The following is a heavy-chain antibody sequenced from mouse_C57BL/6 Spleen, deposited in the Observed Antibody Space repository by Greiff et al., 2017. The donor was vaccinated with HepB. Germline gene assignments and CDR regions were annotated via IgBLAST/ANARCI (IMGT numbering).Heavy chain of an antibody. D-gene: IGHD2-4*01. V-gene: IGHV14-2*01. Sequence: EVQVVESGAELVKPGASVKLSCTASGFNIKDYCMHWVKQRTEQGLEWIGRIDPEDGETKYAPKFQGKATITADTSSNTAYLQLSSLTSEDTAVYYCARDYDYGVWYFDVWGTGTTVTVSS. CDR3: ARDYDYGVWYFDV. CDR2: IDPEDGET. J-gene: IGHJ1*03. CDR1: GFNIKDYC.